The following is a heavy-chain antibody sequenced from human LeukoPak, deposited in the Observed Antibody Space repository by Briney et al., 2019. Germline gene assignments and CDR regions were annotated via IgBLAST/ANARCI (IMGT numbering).Heavy chain of an antibody. D-gene: IGHD1-20*01. CDR1: GGSISSSNYY. Sequence: PSETLSLTCTISGGSISSSNYYWGWIRQPPGKGLEWIGSIYYSGSTYYNPSLKSRVTISVDTSKNQFSLKLSSVTAADTAVYYCARQGDGITGTGEVFDYWGQGTLVTVSS. CDR2: IYYSGST. V-gene: IGHV4-39*01. J-gene: IGHJ4*02. CDR3: ARQGDGITGTGEVFDY.